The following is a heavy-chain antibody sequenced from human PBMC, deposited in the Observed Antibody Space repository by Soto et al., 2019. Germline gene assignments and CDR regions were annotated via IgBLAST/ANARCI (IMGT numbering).Heavy chain of an antibody. J-gene: IGHJ4*02. D-gene: IGHD3-22*01. CDR1: GYTFTGYY. Sequence: ASVKLSCKASGYTFTGYYMHWVRQAPGQGLEWMGWINPNSGGTNYAQKFQGRVTMTRDTSISTAYMELSRLRSDDTAVYYCARAFCDSSGYYYPFDYWGQGILVTVSS. CDR3: ARAFCDSSGYYYPFDY. V-gene: IGHV1-2*02. CDR2: INPNSGGT.